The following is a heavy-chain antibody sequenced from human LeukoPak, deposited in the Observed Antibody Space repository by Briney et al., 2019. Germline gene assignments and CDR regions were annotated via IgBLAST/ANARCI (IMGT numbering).Heavy chain of an antibody. CDR2: MYYSGST. V-gene: IGHV4-39*01. CDR1: GGSISSSSYY. J-gene: IGHJ5*02. Sequence: SETLSLTCTVSGGSISSSSYYWGWIRQAPGKGLEWSVSMYYSGSTYDNPARKSRITITVKTAKNQFSLKLSSVTAADTAVYYCARHECSSTSCYSLSWFDPWGQGTLVTVSS. CDR3: ARHECSSTSCYSLSWFDP. D-gene: IGHD2-2*01.